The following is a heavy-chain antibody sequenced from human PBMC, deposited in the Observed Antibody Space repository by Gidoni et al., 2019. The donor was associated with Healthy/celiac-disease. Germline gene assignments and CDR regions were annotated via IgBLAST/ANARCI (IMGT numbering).Heavy chain of an antibody. D-gene: IGHD2-2*01. CDR3: AREDCSSTSCHAHWFDP. J-gene: IGHJ5*02. Sequence: QVQLVQSGAEVKKPGASVTVSCKASGYTFTGSYMHWVRQAPGQGREWMGWINPNSGGTNYAQKFQGRVTMTRDTSISTAYMELSRLRSDDTAVYYWAREDCSSTSCHAHWFDPWGQGTLVTVSS. CDR2: INPNSGGT. CDR1: GYTFTGSY. V-gene: IGHV1-2*02.